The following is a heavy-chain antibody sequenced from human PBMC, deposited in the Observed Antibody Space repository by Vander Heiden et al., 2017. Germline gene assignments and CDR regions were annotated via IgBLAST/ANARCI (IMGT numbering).Heavy chain of an antibody. CDR1: GFTFHDYG. Sequence: EVQLVESGGGLVQPGRSLRLSCAVSGFTFHDYGMHWVRQTPGKGLEWVSGINWDGGTTVYADSVKGRFTISRDNAKNSLYLQMNSLRPEDTALYYCAKVGPTVTTKGELDQGGKGTLVTVSS. J-gene: IGHJ4*02. D-gene: IGHD4-17*01. CDR2: INWDGGTT. CDR3: AKVGPTVTTKGELDQ. V-gene: IGHV3-9*01.